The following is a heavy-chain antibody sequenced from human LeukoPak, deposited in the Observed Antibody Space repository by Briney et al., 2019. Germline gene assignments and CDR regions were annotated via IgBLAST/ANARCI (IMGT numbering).Heavy chain of an antibody. CDR1: GFTFSSYW. J-gene: IGHJ4*02. D-gene: IGHD5-18*01. CDR3: ARGHSYGSDY. Sequence: GGSLRLSCAASGFTFSSYWMTWVRQAPGKGLEWVSSISSSSSYIYYSDSVKGRFTISRHNAKNSLYLQMNSLRAEDTAVYYCARGHSYGSDYWGQGTLVTVSS. CDR2: ISSSSSYI. V-gene: IGHV3-21*01.